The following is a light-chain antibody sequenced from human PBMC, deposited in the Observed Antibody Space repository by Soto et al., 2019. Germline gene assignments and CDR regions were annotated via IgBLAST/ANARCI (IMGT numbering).Light chain of an antibody. Sequence: DIQMTQNPSSLSASVGDRVTITCRASQSISSYLNWYQQKPGKAPKLLIYAASSLQSGVPSRFSGSVSGTDFTLTVSSLQPEDFATYYCHQSYDIPTFGQGTRLEI. J-gene: IGKJ5*01. CDR3: HQSYDIPT. CDR2: AAS. V-gene: IGKV1-39*01. CDR1: QSISSY.